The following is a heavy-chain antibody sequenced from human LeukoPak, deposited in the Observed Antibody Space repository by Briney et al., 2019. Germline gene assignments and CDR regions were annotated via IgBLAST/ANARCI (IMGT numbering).Heavy chain of an antibody. D-gene: IGHD6-6*01. CDR3: ARGETAARPFPFDY. CDR1: GGSISSSSYY. V-gene: IGHV4-39*07. Sequence: SETLSLTCTVSGGSISSSSYYWGWIRQPPGKGLEWIGSIYYSGSTYYNPSLKSRVTISVDTSKNQFSLKLSSVTAADTAVYYCARGETAARPFPFDYWGQGTLVTVSS. J-gene: IGHJ4*02. CDR2: IYYSGST.